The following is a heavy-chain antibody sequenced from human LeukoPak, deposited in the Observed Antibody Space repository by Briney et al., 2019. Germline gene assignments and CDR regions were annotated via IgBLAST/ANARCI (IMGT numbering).Heavy chain of an antibody. CDR2: IYSGGST. CDR1: GFTFDDYD. CDR3: AREPREPAGH. J-gene: IGHJ4*02. Sequence: PGGSLRLSCAASGFTFDDYDMSWVRQAPGKGLEWVSVIYSGGSTYYADSVKGRFTISRDNSKNTLYLQMNSLRAEDTAVYYCAREPREPAGHWGQGTLVTVSS. D-gene: IGHD1-26*01. V-gene: IGHV3-53*01.